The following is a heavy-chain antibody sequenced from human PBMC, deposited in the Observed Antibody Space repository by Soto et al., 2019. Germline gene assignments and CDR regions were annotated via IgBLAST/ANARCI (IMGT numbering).Heavy chain of an antibody. Sequence: SETLSLTCAVSGGSISGSYYYWGWLRQSPGKGPEWIGSVFYTGFTSYNPSLESRVTISVDTSKNQFSLKLSSVTAADTAVYYCARRGLRFLEWFYYYYGMDVWGQGTTVTVSS. CDR2: VFYTGFT. CDR3: ARRGLRFLEWFYYYYGMDV. V-gene: IGHV4-39*07. D-gene: IGHD3-3*01. CDR1: GGSISGSYYY. J-gene: IGHJ6*02.